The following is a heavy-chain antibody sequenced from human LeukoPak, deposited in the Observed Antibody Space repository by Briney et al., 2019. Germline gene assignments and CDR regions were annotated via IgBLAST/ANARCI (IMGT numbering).Heavy chain of an antibody. CDR3: VSSSPRYCTGGTCYSSRGFDY. CDR2: IYYRGTT. Sequence: SETLSLTCTVSGGSISSYYWSWIRQPPGKGLEWIGYIYYRGTTNYNPSLKSRVTISADTSKTQFSLILSSVTAADTAVYYCVSSSPRYCTGGTCYSSRGFDYWGQGALVTVSS. D-gene: IGHD2-15*01. CDR1: GGSISSYY. J-gene: IGHJ4*02. V-gene: IGHV4-59*01.